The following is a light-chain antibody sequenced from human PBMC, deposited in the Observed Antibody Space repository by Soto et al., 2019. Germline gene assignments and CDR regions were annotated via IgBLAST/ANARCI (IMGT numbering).Light chain of an antibody. J-gene: IGKJ2*01. Sequence: DIVMTQSPDSPAVSLGERATIDCRSSQSVLYSSNNKTYLAWYQQKPGQPPKLLIYWASTRESGVPDRFSGSGSGTDITLTISSLQAEDVAVYYCQQYYSTPYTFGQGTKLEIK. V-gene: IGKV4-1*01. CDR1: QSVLYSSNNKTY. CDR3: QQYYSTPYT. CDR2: WAS.